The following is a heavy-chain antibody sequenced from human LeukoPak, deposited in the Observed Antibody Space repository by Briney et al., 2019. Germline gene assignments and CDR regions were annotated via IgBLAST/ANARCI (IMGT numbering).Heavy chain of an antibody. CDR2: ISGSGGST. J-gene: IGHJ4*02. V-gene: IGHV3-23*01. CDR1: GFTVNHYW. D-gene: IGHD5-12*01. CDR3: AKDSAVDPYFDY. Sequence: PGGSLRLSCTASGFTVNHYWMHWVRQAPGKGLEWVSAISGSGGSTYYADSVKGRFTISRDNSKNTLYLQMNSLRAEDTAVYYCAKDSAVDPYFDYWGQGTLVTVSS.